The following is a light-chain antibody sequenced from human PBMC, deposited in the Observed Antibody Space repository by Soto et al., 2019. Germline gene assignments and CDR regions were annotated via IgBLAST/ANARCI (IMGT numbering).Light chain of an antibody. Sequence: EIVMTQSPATLSVSPGGRATLSCRASQSISDTLAWYQQKPGQAPRLLIHGASTRAPGFPARFGGSGSGTDFTLTISSLQSEDFAVYYCQQYNNWPWTFGQGTKVDNK. CDR3: QQYNNWPWT. CDR2: GAS. V-gene: IGKV3-15*01. J-gene: IGKJ1*01. CDR1: QSISDT.